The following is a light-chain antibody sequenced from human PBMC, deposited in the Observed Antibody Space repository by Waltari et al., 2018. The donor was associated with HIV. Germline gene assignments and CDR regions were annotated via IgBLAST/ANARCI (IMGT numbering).Light chain of an antibody. V-gene: IGLV2-14*01. CDR2: DVS. CDR3: KSSTTRSTPCV. Sequence: QSALTQPASVSGSPGQSITISCTGTNSDIGGHNSVAWYQQHPGKAPKLIIYDVSNRPAGVSDRFSGSKSGNTASLTISGLQAEDEADYYCKSSTTRSTPCVFGSGTKATVL. J-gene: IGLJ1*01. CDR1: NSDIGGHNS.